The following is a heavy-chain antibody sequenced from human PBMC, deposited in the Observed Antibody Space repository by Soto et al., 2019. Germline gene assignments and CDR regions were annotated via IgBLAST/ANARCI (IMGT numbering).Heavy chain of an antibody. CDR2: IKEDGSEK. CDR1: GFILRNYW. J-gene: IGHJ5*02. Sequence: GGSLRLSCADSGFILRNYWMSWVRQAPGMGLQWVASIKEDGSEKYYGDPVKGRFTISRENAKNSLYLQMNSLRAEDTAVYYCARYRSLDPWGQGILVTVYS. D-gene: IGHD3-16*02. V-gene: IGHV3-7*03. CDR3: ARYRSLDP.